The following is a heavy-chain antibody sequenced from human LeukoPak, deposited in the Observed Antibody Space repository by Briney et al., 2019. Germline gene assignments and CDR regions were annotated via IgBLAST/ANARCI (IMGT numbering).Heavy chain of an antibody. CDR3: ATGHPSYYDVWSGDLFDY. V-gene: IGHV1-24*01. CDR1: GYTLTELS. Sequence: GASVKVSCKVSGYTLTELSMHWVRQAPGKGLEWMGGFDPEDGETIYAQKFQGRVTMTEDTSTDTAYMELSSLRSEDTAVYYCATGHPSYYDVWSGDLFDYWGQGTLVTVSS. J-gene: IGHJ4*02. CDR2: FDPEDGET. D-gene: IGHD3-3*01.